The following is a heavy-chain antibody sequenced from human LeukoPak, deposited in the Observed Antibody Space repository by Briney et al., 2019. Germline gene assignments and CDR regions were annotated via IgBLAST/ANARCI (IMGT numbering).Heavy chain of an antibody. J-gene: IGHJ4*02. D-gene: IGHD3-16*01. CDR1: GFTFSSYG. CDR2: ISYDGTDK. CDR3: ASGGSYVP. Sequence: QPGGSLRLSCAASGFTFSSYGMHWVRQAPGKGLEWVAVISYDGTDKYYAGSVKGRFTISRDNSKNTLYLQMNSLRAEDTAVYYCASGGSYVPWGQGTLVTVSS. V-gene: IGHV3-30*03.